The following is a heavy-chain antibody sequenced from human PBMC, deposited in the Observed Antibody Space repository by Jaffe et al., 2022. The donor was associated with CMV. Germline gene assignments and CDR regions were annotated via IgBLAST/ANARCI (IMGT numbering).Heavy chain of an antibody. D-gene: IGHD2-2*01. Sequence: EVQLVESGGGLIQPGGSLRLSCAASGFTVSSNYMSWVRQAPGKGLEWVSVIYSGGSTYYADSVKGRFTISRDNSKNTLYLQMNSLRAEDTAVYYCARARYCSSTSCHYGMDVWGQGTTVTVSS. J-gene: IGHJ6*02. CDR3: ARARYCSSTSCHYGMDV. V-gene: IGHV3-53*01. CDR2: IYSGGST. CDR1: GFTVSSNY.